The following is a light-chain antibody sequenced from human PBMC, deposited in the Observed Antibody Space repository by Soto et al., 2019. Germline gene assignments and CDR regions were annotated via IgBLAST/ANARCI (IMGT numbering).Light chain of an antibody. CDR2: DAS. J-gene: IGKJ1*01. CDR3: QQRNNWPPWT. CDR1: QSVSSN. V-gene: IGKV3-11*01. Sequence: EIVMTQSASTLSVSPGERATLSCRASQSVSSNLAWYQQKPGQAPRLLIYDASNRATGIPARFSGSGSGTDFTLTISSLEPEDFAVYYCQQRNNWPPWTFGQGTKVDIK.